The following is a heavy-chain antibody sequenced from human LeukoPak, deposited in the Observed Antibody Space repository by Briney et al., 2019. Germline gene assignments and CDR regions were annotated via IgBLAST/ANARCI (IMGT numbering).Heavy chain of an antibody. Sequence: SKTLSLTCTVSGGSISSSSYYWGWIRQPPGKGLEWIGSIYYSGSTYYNPSLKSRVTISVDTSKNQFSLKLSSVTAADTAVYYCARDYDSKYYYYYYMDVWGKGTTVTVSS. V-gene: IGHV4-39*07. CDR2: IYYSGST. D-gene: IGHD3-3*01. J-gene: IGHJ6*03. CDR3: ARDYDSKYYYYYYMDV. CDR1: GGSISSSSYY.